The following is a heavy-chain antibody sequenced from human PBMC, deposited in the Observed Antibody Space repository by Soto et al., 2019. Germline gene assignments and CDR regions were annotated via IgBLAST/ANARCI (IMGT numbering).Heavy chain of an antibody. J-gene: IGHJ4*02. D-gene: IGHD1-26*01. CDR3: ARAVGPYDY. Sequence: GGSLRLSCAASGFTFSTYGIHWVRQAPGKGLEWVAVIWHDGSNKYYADSVKGRFTISRDNSKSTLYLQMDSLRAEDTAVYYCARAVGPYDYWGQGILVTVSS. V-gene: IGHV3-33*01. CDR2: IWHDGSNK. CDR1: GFTFSTYG.